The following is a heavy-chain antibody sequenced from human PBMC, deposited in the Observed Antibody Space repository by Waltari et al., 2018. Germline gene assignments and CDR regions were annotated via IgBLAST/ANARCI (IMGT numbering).Heavy chain of an antibody. CDR1: GYTFTSYY. D-gene: IGHD6-19*01. Sequence: QVQLVQSGAEVKKPGASVKVSCKASGYTFTSYYMHWVRQAPGQGLEWMGIINPSGGSTSYAQKFQGRVTMTRDTSTSTVYMELSSLRSEDTAVYYCAREGGYSSGWYKDAFDIWGQGTMVTVSS. CDR3: AREGGYSSGWYKDAFDI. J-gene: IGHJ3*02. CDR2: INPSGGST. V-gene: IGHV1-46*01.